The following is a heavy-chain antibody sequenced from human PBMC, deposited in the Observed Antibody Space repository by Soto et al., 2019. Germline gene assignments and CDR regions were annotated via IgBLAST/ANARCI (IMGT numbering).Heavy chain of an antibody. J-gene: IGHJ3*02. CDR2: IYYSGST. V-gene: IGHV4-59*01. CDR3: VRSYYFYAFDI. D-gene: IGHD1-26*01. CDR1: GGSLSSYY. Sequence: SETLSLTCTVSGGSLSSYYGSWIRQPPGNGLEWIGYIYYSGSTNYNPSLKSRVTISVDTSKNQISLKLSSVTAADTAVYYCVRSYYFYAFDIWGQGTMVTVS.